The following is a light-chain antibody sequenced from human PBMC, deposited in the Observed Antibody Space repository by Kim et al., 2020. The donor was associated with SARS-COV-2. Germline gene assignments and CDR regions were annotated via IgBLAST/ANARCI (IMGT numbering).Light chain of an antibody. CDR1: QSISSN. CDR2: AVS. CDR3: QQYNKWPALT. Sequence: VSPGERATLTCRASQSISSNVAWYQQKPGQSPRLLLYAVSMRATGIPARFRGSGSGTEFTLTISSLQSEDFAVYYCQQYNKWPALTFGGGTKLEI. J-gene: IGKJ4*01. V-gene: IGKV3-15*01.